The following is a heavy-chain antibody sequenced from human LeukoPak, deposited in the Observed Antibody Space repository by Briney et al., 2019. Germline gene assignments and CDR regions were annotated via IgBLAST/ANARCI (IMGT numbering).Heavy chain of an antibody. CDR3: ARGTYYYDRFDY. V-gene: IGHV4-61*02. D-gene: IGHD3-22*01. CDR2: IYTSGST. CDR1: GYSISSGYY. J-gene: IGHJ4*02. Sequence: KPSETLSLTCAVSGYSISSGYYWSWIRQPAGKGLEWIGRIYTSGSTNYNPSLKSRVTISVDTSKNQFSLKLSSVTAADTAVYYCARGTYYYDRFDYWGQGTLVTVSS.